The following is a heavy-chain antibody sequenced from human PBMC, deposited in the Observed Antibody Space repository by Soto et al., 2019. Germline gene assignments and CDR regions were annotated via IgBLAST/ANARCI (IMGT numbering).Heavy chain of an antibody. D-gene: IGHD3-10*01. Sequence: EVQLLESGGGLVQPGGSLRLSCAASGFTFNNYAMTWVRQAPGKGLEWVSAISGGGDTTSYADSVKGRFTVSRDGSKNTLDPLMRSLRAEATALYYCAKGLGGSGSLTPRVDFWGQGTLVTVSS. CDR2: ISGGGDTT. CDR1: GFTFNNYA. V-gene: IGHV3-23*01. J-gene: IGHJ4*02. CDR3: AKGLGGSGSLTPRVDF.